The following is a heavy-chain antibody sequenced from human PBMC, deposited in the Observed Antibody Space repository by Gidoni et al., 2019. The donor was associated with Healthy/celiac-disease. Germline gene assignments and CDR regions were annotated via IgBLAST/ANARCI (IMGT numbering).Heavy chain of an antibody. D-gene: IGHD3-22*01. CDR1: GFTFYAYT. V-gene: IGHV3-43*01. Sequence: EVQLVESGGVVVQPGGSLRLSCAASGFTFYAYTTPWVRQAPGKGLEWVSIISWDGGSKYYADSVKGRFTISRDNSKNSLYLQMNSLRTEDTALYYCAKDLLRWYYYDSSGSATLDYWGQGTLVTVSS. CDR2: ISWDGGSK. CDR3: AKDLLRWYYYDSSGSATLDY. J-gene: IGHJ4*02.